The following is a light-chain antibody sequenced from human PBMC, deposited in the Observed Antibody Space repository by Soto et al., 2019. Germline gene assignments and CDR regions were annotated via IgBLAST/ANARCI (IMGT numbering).Light chain of an antibody. CDR2: EVS. CDR3: SSHSTHSPRV. CDR1: SSDVGAYNY. Sequence: QSVLTQPASVSGSPGQSIAISCTGTSSDVGAYNYVSWYQQHPGNAPKLIIHEVSNRPSGVSDRFSGSKSGNTASLTISGLQADDEADSYSSSHSTHSPRVVGPGTKVTVL. V-gene: IGLV2-14*01. J-gene: IGLJ1*01.